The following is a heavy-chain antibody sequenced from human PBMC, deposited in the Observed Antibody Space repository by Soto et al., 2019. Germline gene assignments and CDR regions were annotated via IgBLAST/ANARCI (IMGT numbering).Heavy chain of an antibody. D-gene: IGHD3-10*01. V-gene: IGHV3-66*01. CDR1: GFTVSTYY. Sequence: EVHLVESGGGLVQPGGSLRLSCAASGFTVSTYYMNWVRQAPGEGLEWVSVVYSGGTTYYADSVRGRFTISRDNSTNTLFLQMNSLRAEDTAVYYCARGRSASSDFDYWGQGTLVTVSS. J-gene: IGHJ4*02. CDR2: VYSGGTT. CDR3: ARGRSASSDFDY.